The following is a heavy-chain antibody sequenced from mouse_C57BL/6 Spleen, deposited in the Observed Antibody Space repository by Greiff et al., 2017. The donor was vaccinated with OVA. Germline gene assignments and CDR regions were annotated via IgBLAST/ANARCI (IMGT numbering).Heavy chain of an antibody. CDR3: ARDEGDYDYFDY. Sequence: DVMLVESGGGLVKPGGSLKLSCAASGFTFSSYAMSWVRQTPEKRLEWVATISDGGSYTYYPDNVKGRFTISRDNAKNNLYLQMSHLKSEDTAMYYCARDEGDYDYFDYWGQGTTLTVSS. CDR2: ISDGGSYT. J-gene: IGHJ2*01. V-gene: IGHV5-4*01. CDR1: GFTFSSYA. D-gene: IGHD2-4*01.